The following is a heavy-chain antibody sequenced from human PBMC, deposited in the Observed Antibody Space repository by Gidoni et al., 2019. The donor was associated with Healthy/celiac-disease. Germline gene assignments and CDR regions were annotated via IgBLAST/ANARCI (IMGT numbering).Heavy chain of an antibody. V-gene: IGHV4-61*02. CDR2: IYTSGST. J-gene: IGHJ5*02. D-gene: IGHD6-6*01. CDR1: VGPISGGSYY. Sequence: QFQLKKPGPELLKPQQTLSLPCPVLVGPISGGSYYWSWIRQPAGKGLEWIGRIYTSGSTNYNPSLKSRVTISVDTSKNQFSLKLSSVTAADTAVYYCARKAGSSSEGDNWFDPWGQGTLVTVSS. CDR3: ARKAGSSSEGDNWFDP.